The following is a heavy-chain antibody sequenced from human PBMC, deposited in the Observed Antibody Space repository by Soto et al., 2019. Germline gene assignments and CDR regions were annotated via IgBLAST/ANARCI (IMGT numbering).Heavy chain of an antibody. V-gene: IGHV1-69*01. Sequence: QVQLVQSGAEVKKPGSSVKVSCKASGGTFSSYAISWVRQAPGQGLEWMGGIIPIFGTANYAQKCQGRVTITADESTSTAYMELSSLRSEDTAVYYCARGYYYDSSGYYSNAYYFDYWGQGTLVTVSS. CDR3: ARGYYYDSSGYYSNAYYFDY. CDR2: IIPIFGTA. CDR1: GGTFSSYA. J-gene: IGHJ4*02. D-gene: IGHD3-22*01.